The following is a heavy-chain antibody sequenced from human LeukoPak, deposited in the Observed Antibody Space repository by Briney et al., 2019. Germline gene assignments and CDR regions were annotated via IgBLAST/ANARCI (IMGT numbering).Heavy chain of an antibody. CDR1: GFTFSSYS. V-gene: IGHV3-21*04. J-gene: IGHJ4*02. CDR2: ISSSSSYI. Sequence: PGGSLRLSCAASGFTFSSYSMNWVRQAPGKGLEWVSSISSSSSYIYYADSVKGRFTISRDNAKNSLYLQMNSLRAEDTAIYYCVRDRGTYRPIDYWGQGTLVTVSS. CDR3: VRDRGTYRPIDY. D-gene: IGHD1-26*01.